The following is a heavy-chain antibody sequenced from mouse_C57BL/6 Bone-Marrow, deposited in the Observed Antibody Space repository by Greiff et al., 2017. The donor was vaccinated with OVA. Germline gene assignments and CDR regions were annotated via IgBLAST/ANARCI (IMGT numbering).Heavy chain of an antibody. V-gene: IGHV1-81*01. D-gene: IGHD2-4*01. Sequence: QVQLQQSGAELARPGASVKLSCKASGYTFRSYGISWVKQRPGQGLEWIGEIYPRSGNTYYNEKFKGKATLTADKSSSTAYMELRSLTSEDSAVYVCARLGFDDSLAMDYWGQGTSVTVSS. J-gene: IGHJ4*01. CDR2: IYPRSGNT. CDR1: GYTFRSYG. CDR3: ARLGFDDSLAMDY.